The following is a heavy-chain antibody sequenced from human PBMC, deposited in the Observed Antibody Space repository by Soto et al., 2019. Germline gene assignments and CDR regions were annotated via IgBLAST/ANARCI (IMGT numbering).Heavy chain of an antibody. Sequence: GGSLRLSCAASGFTFSSYSMNWVRQAPGKGLEWVSSISSSSSYIYYADSVKGRFTISRDNAKNSLYLQMNSLRAEDTAVYYCARDSIVGDLYYYGMDVWGQGTTVTVSS. CDR3: ARDSIVGDLYYYGMDV. CDR2: ISSSSSYI. V-gene: IGHV3-21*01. CDR1: GFTFSSYS. J-gene: IGHJ6*02. D-gene: IGHD1-26*01.